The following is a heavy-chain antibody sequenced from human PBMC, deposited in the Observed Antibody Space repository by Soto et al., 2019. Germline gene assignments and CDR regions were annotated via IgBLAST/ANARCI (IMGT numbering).Heavy chain of an antibody. V-gene: IGHV4-61*01. CDR2: IYYSGST. CDR3: ARTRFLXXLFPRWFDP. D-gene: IGHD3-3*01. J-gene: IGHJ5*02. CDR1: SVSSGSYY. Sequence: SVSSGSYYWSWIRQPPGKGLEWIGYIYYSGSTNYNPSLKSRVTISVDTSXXXXSLKLNSVXAADTAVYXXARTRFLXXLFPRWFDPWGQGTLVTVSS.